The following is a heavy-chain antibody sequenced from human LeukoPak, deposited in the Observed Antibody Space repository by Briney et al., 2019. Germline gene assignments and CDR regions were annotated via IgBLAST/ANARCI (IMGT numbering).Heavy chain of an antibody. CDR2: IGSSGRTI. J-gene: IGHJ4*02. V-gene: IGHV3-11*04. CDR1: GFTFSDYY. D-gene: IGHD5-12*01. CDR3: ATEIWWRFDY. Sequence: GGSLRLSCAASGFTFSDYYMSWIRQAPGKGLEWVSYIGSSGRTIYYADSVKGRFTISRDDAKNSLYLQMNSLRAEDTAVYYCATEIWWRFDYWGQGILVTVSS.